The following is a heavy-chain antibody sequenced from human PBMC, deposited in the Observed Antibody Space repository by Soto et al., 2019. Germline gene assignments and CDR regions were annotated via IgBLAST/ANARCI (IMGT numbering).Heavy chain of an antibody. D-gene: IGHD3-22*01. CDR2: VAYDGSRT. CDR3: ACWVGRSMYDNSGKYDS. V-gene: IGHV3-30*03. CDR1: GFTFSSNG. J-gene: IGHJ5*01. Sequence: QVQLVESGGGVVQPGRSLRLTCAASGFTFSSNGMHWVRQAPGKGLEWVALVAYDGSRTYYGDSVRGRFTISRDNSEKTLYLQMNSRGAEDTAVYYWACWVGRSMYDNSGKYDSWGQGTLVTVSS.